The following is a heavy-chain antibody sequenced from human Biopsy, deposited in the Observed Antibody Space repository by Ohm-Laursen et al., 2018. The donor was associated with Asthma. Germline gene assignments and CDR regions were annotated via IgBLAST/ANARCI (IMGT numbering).Heavy chain of an antibody. CDR2: IDQSGYT. V-gene: IGHV4-39*06. Sequence: SDTLSLTCTVTGGSISSGDYYWNWIRQPPGKGLEWIGEIDQSGYTNYNPSLKSRVTISADTSKNQFHLNLSSVTAADTAVYFCARAAITGIRGWFDPWGQGTQVTVSS. D-gene: IGHD1-20*01. CDR1: GGSISSGDYY. CDR3: ARAAITGIRGWFDP. J-gene: IGHJ5*02.